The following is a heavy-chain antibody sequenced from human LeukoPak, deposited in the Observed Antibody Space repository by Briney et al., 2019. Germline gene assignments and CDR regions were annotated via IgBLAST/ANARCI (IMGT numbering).Heavy chain of an antibody. J-gene: IGHJ4*02. D-gene: IGHD3-16*01. Sequence: GRSLRLSCAASGFTFDDYAMHWVRQAPGKGLEWVSGISWNSGSIGYADSVKGRFTISGDNAKNSLYLQMNSLRAEDTALYYCAGRGDTDYWGQGTLVTVSS. CDR3: AGRGDTDY. CDR1: GFTFDDYA. V-gene: IGHV3-9*01. CDR2: ISWNSGSI.